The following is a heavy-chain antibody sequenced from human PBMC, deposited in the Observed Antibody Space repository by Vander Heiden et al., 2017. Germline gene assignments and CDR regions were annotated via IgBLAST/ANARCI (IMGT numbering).Heavy chain of an antibody. CDR3: AKDGTIFGVVLTPRGRSMDV. CDR1: GFTFSSYG. J-gene: IGHJ6*02. D-gene: IGHD3-3*01. V-gene: IGHV3-30*18. Sequence: QVQLVESGGGVVQPGRSLRLSCAASGFTFSSYGMPWVRQAPGKGLEWVAVISYDGSNKYYADSVKGRFTISRDNSKNTLYLQMNSLRAEDTAVYYCAKDGTIFGVVLTPRGRSMDVWGQGTTVTVSS. CDR2: ISYDGSNK.